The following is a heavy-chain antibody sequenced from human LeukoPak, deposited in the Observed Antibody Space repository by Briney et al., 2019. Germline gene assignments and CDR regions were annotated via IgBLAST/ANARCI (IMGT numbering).Heavy chain of an antibody. D-gene: IGHD3-10*01. Sequence: SETLSLTCAVYGGSFSGYYWSWIRQPPGKGLEWIGEINHSGSTKHNPSLKSRVTISVDTSKNQFSLKLSSLTAADTAVYYCAILMVRRAADAIDIWGQGTMVTVSS. CDR2: INHSGST. CDR1: GGSFSGYY. CDR3: AILMVRRAADAIDI. J-gene: IGHJ3*02. V-gene: IGHV4-34*01.